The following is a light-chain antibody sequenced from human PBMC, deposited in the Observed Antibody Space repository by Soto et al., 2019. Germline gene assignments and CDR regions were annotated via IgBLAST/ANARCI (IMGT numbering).Light chain of an antibody. CDR1: QGISSY. Sequence: DIQFTHSTSFLSASVGARVTITCRASQGISSYLAWYQQKPGKAPKLLIYAASTLQSGVPSRFSGSGSGTEFTLTISSLQPEDFATYYCQQLNSYPITFGQGTRLEIK. CDR3: QQLNSYPIT. CDR2: AAS. V-gene: IGKV1-9*01. J-gene: IGKJ5*01.